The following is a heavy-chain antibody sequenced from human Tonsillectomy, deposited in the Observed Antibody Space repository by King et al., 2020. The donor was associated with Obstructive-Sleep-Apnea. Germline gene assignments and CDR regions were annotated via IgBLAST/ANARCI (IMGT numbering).Heavy chain of an antibody. CDR1: GYTFTSYA. CDR2: SNTNTGNP. Sequence: QLVQSGSELKKPGASVKVSCKASGYTFTSYAMHWVRQAPGHGLEWVGWSNTNTGNPTYAQGVTGRFVFSLDTSVNTAYLQLSSLKAEDPAVYYCARDGYCSGGSCYVGYWGQGTLVTVSS. J-gene: IGHJ4*02. V-gene: IGHV7-4-1*02. CDR3: ARDGYCSGGSCYVGY. D-gene: IGHD2-15*01.